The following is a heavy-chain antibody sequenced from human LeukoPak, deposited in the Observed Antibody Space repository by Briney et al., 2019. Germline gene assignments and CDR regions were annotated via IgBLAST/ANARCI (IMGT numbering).Heavy chain of an antibody. Sequence: SETLSLTCAVSGYSISSGYYWGWIRQPPGKGLEWIGSIYHSGSTYYNPSLKSRATISVDTSKNQYSLKLSSVTAADTAVYYCARDDSSGWVGVGYFDYWGQGTLVTVSS. J-gene: IGHJ4*02. V-gene: IGHV4-38-2*02. CDR2: IYHSGST. CDR1: GYSISSGYY. CDR3: ARDDSSGWVGVGYFDY. D-gene: IGHD6-19*01.